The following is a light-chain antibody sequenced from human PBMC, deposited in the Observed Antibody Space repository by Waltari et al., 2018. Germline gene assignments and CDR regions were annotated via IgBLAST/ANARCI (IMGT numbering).Light chain of an antibody. CDR2: AGS. V-gene: IGKV1-8*01. Sequence: AIRMTQSPSSLSASTGDRVTITCRASQGISSYLGWYEQKPGKAPKTLIYAGSTLQRGVPSRFSGSGFGTDFTLTITCLQSEDFATYYCQQYYAYPGTFGQGTKVEI. CDR1: QGISSY. J-gene: IGKJ1*01. CDR3: QQYYAYPGT.